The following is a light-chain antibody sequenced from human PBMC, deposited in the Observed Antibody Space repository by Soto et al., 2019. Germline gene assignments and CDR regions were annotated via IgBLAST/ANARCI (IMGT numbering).Light chain of an antibody. CDR3: QQYGSSPWT. CDR2: DTS. CDR1: QSVRDRY. Sequence: DIVLTQSPGTLSWSPGERATLSCRASQSVRDRYLAWYQQKPGQAPSLLIYDTSTRATGVPDSFSGSGSGTDFALTISRVEPEDFAIYYWQQYGSSPWTFGQGTKVEI. V-gene: IGKV3-20*01. J-gene: IGKJ1*01.